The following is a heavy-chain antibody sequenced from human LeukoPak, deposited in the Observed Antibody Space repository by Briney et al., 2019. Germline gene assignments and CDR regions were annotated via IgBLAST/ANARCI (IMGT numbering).Heavy chain of an antibody. V-gene: IGHV3-21*01. CDR3: VRHRTASDY. CDR1: GFTFSDYT. CDR2: ISPSSSYI. J-gene: IGHJ4*02. D-gene: IGHD3-16*02. Sequence: PGGSLRLSCAASGFTFSDYTMSWVRQAPGKGLEWVSSISPSSSYIYYADSLKGRITISRDNAKNSLYLQMNSLRAEDTAVYYCVRHRTASDYWGQGALVTVSS.